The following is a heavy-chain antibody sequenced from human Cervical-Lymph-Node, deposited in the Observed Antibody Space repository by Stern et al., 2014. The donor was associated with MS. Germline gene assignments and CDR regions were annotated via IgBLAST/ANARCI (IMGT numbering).Heavy chain of an antibody. CDR1: GYTLSSYA. CDR3: TTGFSTISFLLRY. J-gene: IGHJ1*01. CDR2: INAGNGDT. Sequence: VQLVESGAEVKKPGASVKVSCEASGYTLSSYAMQWVRQAPGQGLEWMGRINAGNGDTKYSPKFQGRVTVTRDKSANIAYMELSSLTSEDTAVYYCTTGFSTISFLLRYWGQGTLVTVSS. D-gene: IGHD2-2*01. V-gene: IGHV1-3*01.